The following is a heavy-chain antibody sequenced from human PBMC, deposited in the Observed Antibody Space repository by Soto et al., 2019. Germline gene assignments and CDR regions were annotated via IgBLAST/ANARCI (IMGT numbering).Heavy chain of an antibody. J-gene: IGHJ4*02. D-gene: IGHD6-13*01. CDR2: ISAYSGST. CDR1: GYTFTTYG. V-gene: IGHV1-18*01. CDR3: ARDFTKSSSWPYYFDY. Sequence: QVQLVQSGAEVKKPGASVKVSCKASGYTFTTYGISWVRQAPGQGLEWMGWISAYSGSTKFAQKLQGRATMTTDTSTTTAYMELRSLTSDDTAVYYCARDFTKSSSWPYYFDYWGQGTLVTVSS.